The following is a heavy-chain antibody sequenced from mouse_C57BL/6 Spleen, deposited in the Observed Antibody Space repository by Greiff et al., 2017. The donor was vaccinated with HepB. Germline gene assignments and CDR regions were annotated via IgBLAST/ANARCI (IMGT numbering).Heavy chain of an antibody. CDR1: GYTFTSYG. CDR3: ARSGGYYDYDEVYYAMDY. J-gene: IGHJ4*01. CDR2: IYPRSGNT. Sequence: VQLQQSGAELARPGASVKLSCKASGYTFTSYGISWVKQRTGQGLEWIGEIYPRSGNTYYNEKFKGKATLTADKSSSTAYMELRSLTSEDSAVYFCARSGGYYDYDEVYYAMDYWGQGTSVTVSS. V-gene: IGHV1-81*01. D-gene: IGHD2-4*01.